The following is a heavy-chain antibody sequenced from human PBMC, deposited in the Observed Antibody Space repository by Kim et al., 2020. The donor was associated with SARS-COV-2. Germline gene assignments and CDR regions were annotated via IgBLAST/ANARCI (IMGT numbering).Heavy chain of an antibody. CDR3: GLTTLKWRYWYFDL. Sequence: GGSLRLSCAASGFTVSSNYMSWVRQAPGKGLEWVSVIYSGGSTYYADSVKGRFTISRDNSKNTLYLQMNSLRAEDTAVYYCGLTTLKWRYWYFDLWGRGTLVTVSS. J-gene: IGHJ2*01. CDR1: GFTVSSNY. D-gene: IGHD4-17*01. CDR2: IYSGGST. V-gene: IGHV3-66*02.